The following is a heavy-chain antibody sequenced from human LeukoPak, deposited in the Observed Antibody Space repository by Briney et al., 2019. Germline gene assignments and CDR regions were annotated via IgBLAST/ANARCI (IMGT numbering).Heavy chain of an antibody. J-gene: IGHJ4*02. CDR1: GGSFSGYY. D-gene: IGHD3-10*01. CDR2: INHSGST. Sequence: PSETLSLTCAVYGGSFSGYYWSWIRQPPGKGLEWIGEINHSGSTNYNPSLKSRVTISVDTSKNQFSLKLSSVTAADTAVYYCASVPWFGEFGNWGQGTLVTVSS. V-gene: IGHV4-34*01. CDR3: ASVPWFGEFGN.